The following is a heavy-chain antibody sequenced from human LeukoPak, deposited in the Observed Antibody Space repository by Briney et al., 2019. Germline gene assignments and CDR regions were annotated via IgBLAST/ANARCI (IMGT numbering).Heavy chain of an antibody. J-gene: IGHJ3*02. CDR3: ARDQAMARGVIDAFDM. CDR2: INQDGSEK. Sequence: PGGSLRLSCAASGFTFSDYWMSWVRQAPGKGLEWVANINQDGSEKKYVGSVKGRFTISRDNAKNSLYVQMDSLRVEDTAVYYCARDQAMARGVIDAFDMWGQGTMVTVSS. D-gene: IGHD3-10*01. CDR1: GFTFSDYW. V-gene: IGHV3-7*01.